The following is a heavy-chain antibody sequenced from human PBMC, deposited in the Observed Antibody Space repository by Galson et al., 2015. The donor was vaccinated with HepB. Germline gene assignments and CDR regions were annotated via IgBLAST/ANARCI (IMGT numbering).Heavy chain of an antibody. Sequence: SLRLSCAASGFTFSDVWMTWVRQAPGKGLEWVANMNQDGSEIHYADSVRGRFIISRDNMKNSLFLQISLLRAEDTALYYCAKYGGDSLIDYWGQGILVTVST. V-gene: IGHV3-7*01. CDR1: GFTFSDVW. D-gene: IGHD2-21*02. CDR3: AKYGGDSLIDY. J-gene: IGHJ4*02. CDR2: MNQDGSEI.